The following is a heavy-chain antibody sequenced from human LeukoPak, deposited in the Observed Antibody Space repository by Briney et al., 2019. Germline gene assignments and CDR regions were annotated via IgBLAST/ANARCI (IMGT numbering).Heavy chain of an antibody. CDR2: ISAYNGNT. J-gene: IGHJ5*02. D-gene: IGHD1-26*01. CDR3: ARDSSGSYPSDWFDP. CDR1: GYTFTNYG. V-gene: IGHV1-18*01. Sequence: ASVKVSCKASGYTFTNYGISWVRQAPGQGLEWMGWISAYNGNTNYAQKLQGRVTMTTDTSTSTAYMELRSLRSDDTAVYYCARDSSGSYPSDWFDPWGQGTLVTVSS.